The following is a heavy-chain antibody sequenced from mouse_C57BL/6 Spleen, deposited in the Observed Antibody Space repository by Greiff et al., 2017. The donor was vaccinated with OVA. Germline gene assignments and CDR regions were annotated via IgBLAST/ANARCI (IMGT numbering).Heavy chain of an antibody. Sequence: VQLQQSGAELVRPGASVKLSCKASGYTFTDYYINWVKQRPGQGLEWIARIYPGSGNTYYNEKFKGKATLTAEKSSSTTYMQLSSLTSEDSAVYFCAKENYWGQGTTLTVSS. CDR2: IYPGSGNT. CDR1: GYTFTDYY. J-gene: IGHJ2*01. CDR3: AKENY. V-gene: IGHV1-76*01.